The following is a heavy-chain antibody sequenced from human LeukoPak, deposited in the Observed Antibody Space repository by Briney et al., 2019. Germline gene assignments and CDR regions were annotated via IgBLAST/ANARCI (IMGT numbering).Heavy chain of an antibody. CDR3: ARLGIQCGSFGP. Sequence: SETLSLTCTVSGGSISSSSYYWGWIRQPPGKGLEWIGSIYYSGSTYYNPSLKSRVTISVDTSKNQFSLKLSSVTAADTAVYYCARLGIQCGSFGPWGQGTLVTVSS. D-gene: IGHD2-21*01. CDR2: IYYSGST. J-gene: IGHJ5*02. CDR1: GGSISSSSYY. V-gene: IGHV4-39*01.